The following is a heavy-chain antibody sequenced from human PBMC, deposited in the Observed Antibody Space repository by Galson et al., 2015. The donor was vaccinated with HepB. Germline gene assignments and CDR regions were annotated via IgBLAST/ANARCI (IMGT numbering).Heavy chain of an antibody. J-gene: IGHJ4*02. Sequence: QSGAAVKKPGESLMISCQGSGYTFTDYWITCGREVPGKGLVWMGRIDPSDSDTTYSPSFQGHVTISVDKSISAAYLQWSSLEASDSAMYYCARDYGSYVYWGQGTTVTVSS. CDR1: GYTFTDYW. CDR3: ARDYGSYVY. CDR2: IDPSDSDT. V-gene: IGHV5-10-1*01. D-gene: IGHD3-10*01.